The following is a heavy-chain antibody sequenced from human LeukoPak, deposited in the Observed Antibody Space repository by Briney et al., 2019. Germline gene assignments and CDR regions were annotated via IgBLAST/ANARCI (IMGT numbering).Heavy chain of an antibody. CDR3: STDYIGHHFQF. CDR1: GHTLSELS. J-gene: IGHJ4*02. CDR2: YDPEDGDT. V-gene: IGHV1-24*01. Sequence: ASVKVSCKVSGHTLSELSVHWVRQAPGKGPEWMGGYDPEDGDTKFAQTFQGRVSMTEDTSSNTAYLEVSSLRSDDTAIYYCSTDYIGHHFQFWGQGTLVIVSS.